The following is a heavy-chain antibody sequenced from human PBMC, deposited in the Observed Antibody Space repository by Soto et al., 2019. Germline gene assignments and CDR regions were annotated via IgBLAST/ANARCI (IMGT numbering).Heavy chain of an antibody. Sequence: QVQLVQSGAEVKTPGSSVKVSCKAHGGTFSSFAIDWVRQAPGQGLEWMGGSIPMFGTANYAQKFQGRVKIPADESTTTAYIELNSLRGEDTAVYYCERDPVDASMLPGQYGMDVWGQGTTVTVSS. CDR2: SIPMFGTA. D-gene: IGHD5-18*01. CDR1: GGTFSSFA. J-gene: IGHJ6*02. V-gene: IGHV1-69*01. CDR3: ERDPVDASMLPGQYGMDV.